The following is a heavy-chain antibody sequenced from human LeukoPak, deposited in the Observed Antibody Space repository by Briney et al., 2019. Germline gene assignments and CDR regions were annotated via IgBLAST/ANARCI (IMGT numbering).Heavy chain of an antibody. Sequence: SETLSLTCTVSGASISSYYWSWIRQPPGKGLERIGYIYYSGTTNYNPSLKSRVTMSVDTSKNQVSLNLNSVTAADTAVYYCVRSGGWAAPLGYWGQGTLVTVSS. J-gene: IGHJ4*02. CDR2: IYYSGTT. CDR3: VRSGGWAAPLGY. D-gene: IGHD6-19*01. V-gene: IGHV4-59*12. CDR1: GASISSYY.